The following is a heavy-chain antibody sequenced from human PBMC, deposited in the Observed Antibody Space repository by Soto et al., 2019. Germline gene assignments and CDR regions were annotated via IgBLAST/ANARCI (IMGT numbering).Heavy chain of an antibody. CDR2: ISYDGSNK. V-gene: IGHV3-30*18. J-gene: IGHJ3*02. D-gene: IGHD3-10*01. Sequence: TGGSLRLSFAASGFTFSSYGMHWVRQAPGKGLEWVAFISYDGSNKYYAYSVKVRFTISIDNSNNTLYLQMNSLRAEDTAVYYCAKVRITIIIDAAFDXWGQVTMVTVS. CDR1: GFTFSSYG. CDR3: AKVRITIIIDAAFDX.